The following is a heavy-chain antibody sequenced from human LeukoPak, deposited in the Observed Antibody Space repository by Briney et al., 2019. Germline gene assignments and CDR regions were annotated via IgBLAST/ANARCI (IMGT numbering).Heavy chain of an antibody. D-gene: IGHD3-22*01. CDR1: GFTFSSYG. CDR2: IRYDGSNK. Sequence: GGSLRLSCAASGFTFSSYGMHWVRQAPGKGLEWVAFIRYDGSNKYYADSVKGRFTISRDNSKNTLYLQMNSLRAEDTAVYYCAKDPYYYDSSGYFDYWGQGTLVTVSS. V-gene: IGHV3-30*02. CDR3: AKDPYYYDSSGYFDY. J-gene: IGHJ4*02.